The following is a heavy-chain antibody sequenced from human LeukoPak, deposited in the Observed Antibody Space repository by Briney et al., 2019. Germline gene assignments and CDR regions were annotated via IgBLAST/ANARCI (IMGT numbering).Heavy chain of an antibody. J-gene: IGHJ4*02. CDR2: IHYSGGT. CDR3: ARVGSGNFDY. V-gene: IGHV4-59*01. CDR1: GGSISSYY. Sequence: SETLSLTCSVSGGSISSYYWSWIRQPPGKRLELIGYIHYSGGTNYNPSLKSRVTTSVDTSKNQFSLKRTSVTAADTAVYYCARVGSGNFDYWGQGTLVTVSS. D-gene: IGHD1-1*01.